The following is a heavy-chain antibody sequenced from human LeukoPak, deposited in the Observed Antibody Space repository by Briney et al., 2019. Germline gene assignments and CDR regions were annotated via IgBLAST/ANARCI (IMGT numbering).Heavy chain of an antibody. Sequence: PSETLSLSCTVSGGTISSYDWSWIRQPPGQGLEWIGYIYYSRSTKYNPSLTSRVAIPDDSTQNQFSLKLSSVTSPDPAVYYCAGARSNQLGAFYIWGQGTMVTVSS. CDR3: AGARSNQLGAFYI. D-gene: IGHD2-2*01. CDR2: IYYSRST. V-gene: IGHV4-59*01. J-gene: IGHJ3*02. CDR1: GGTISSYD.